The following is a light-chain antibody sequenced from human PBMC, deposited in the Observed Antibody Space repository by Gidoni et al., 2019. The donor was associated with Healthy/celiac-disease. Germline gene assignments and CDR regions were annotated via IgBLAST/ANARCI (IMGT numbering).Light chain of an antibody. J-gene: IGLJ2*01. V-gene: IGLV2-14*01. CDR1: SSDVGGYNY. Sequence: QSALTQPASASGSPGQSITTSCTGTSSDVGGYNYVSWYQQHPGKAPKLMIYDVSNRPSGVSNRFSGSKSGNTASLTISGLQAEDEADYYCSSYTSSSTHLFGGGTKLTVL. CDR2: DVS. CDR3: SSYTSSSTHL.